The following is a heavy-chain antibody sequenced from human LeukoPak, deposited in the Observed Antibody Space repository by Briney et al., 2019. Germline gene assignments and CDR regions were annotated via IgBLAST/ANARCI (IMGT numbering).Heavy chain of an antibody. J-gene: IGHJ4*02. D-gene: IGHD4-23*01. Sequence: NPSETLSLTCTVSGGATSSSNYYWAWIRQPPGKGLEWMGSIFYSGTTHYNSSLKSRVTISIDTSKNQFSLKLSSVTAADTAVYYCARMSNYGGHSGDGYWGQGTLVIVSS. CDR2: IFYSGTT. CDR3: ARMSNYGGHSGDGY. V-gene: IGHV4-39*01. CDR1: GGATSSSNYY.